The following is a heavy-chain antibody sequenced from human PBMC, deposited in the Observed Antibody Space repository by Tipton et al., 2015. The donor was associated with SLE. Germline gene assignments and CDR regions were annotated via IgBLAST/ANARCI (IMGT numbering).Heavy chain of an antibody. CDR1: GGSISSSSYY. CDR2: INHTGST. V-gene: IGHV4-39*07. D-gene: IGHD3-10*01. CDR3: ALKRGWFGELLHY. J-gene: IGHJ4*02. Sequence: LRLSCTVSGGSISSSSYYWSWIRQPPGKGLQWIGEINHTGSTNYNPSLKSRVTISVDTSKNQFSLKLSSVTAADTAVYYCALKRGWFGELLHYWGQGTLVTVSS.